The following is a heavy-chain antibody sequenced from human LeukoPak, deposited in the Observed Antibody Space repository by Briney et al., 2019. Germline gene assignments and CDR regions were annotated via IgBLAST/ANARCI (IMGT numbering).Heavy chain of an antibody. Sequence: GGSLRLSCAASGFTFSSYSMNWVRQAPGKGLEWVSSISSSSSYIYYADSEKGRFTISRDNAKNSLYLQMNSLRAEDTAVYYCARDSPTTVTTSDYWGQGTLVTVSS. V-gene: IGHV3-21*01. CDR1: GFTFSSYS. D-gene: IGHD4-17*01. CDR3: ARDSPTTVTTSDY. CDR2: ISSSSSYI. J-gene: IGHJ4*02.